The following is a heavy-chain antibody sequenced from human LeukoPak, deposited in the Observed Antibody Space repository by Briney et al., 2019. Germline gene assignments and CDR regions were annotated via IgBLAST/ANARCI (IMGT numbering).Heavy chain of an antibody. CDR1: GGSISSYY. CDR2: IYTSGST. Sequence: NPSGTLSLTCTVSGGSISSYYWTWIRQPAGKGLEWIGRIYTSGSTNYNPSLKSRVTMSVDTSKNQFSLKLSSVTAADTAVYYCARVIAASSFLDYWGQGTLVTVSS. V-gene: IGHV4-4*07. CDR3: ARVIAASSFLDY. D-gene: IGHD6-13*01. J-gene: IGHJ4*02.